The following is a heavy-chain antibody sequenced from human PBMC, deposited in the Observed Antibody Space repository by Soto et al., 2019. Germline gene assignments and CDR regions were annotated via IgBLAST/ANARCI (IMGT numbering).Heavy chain of an antibody. Sequence: PGESLKISCKGSGYIFANDWIAWVRQMPGKGLEWMGIIFPGDSDTRYSPSFQGQVTISADKSINTAYLQWSSLKASDTAVYYCARRVAAHPYLDFWGQGALVTVSS. V-gene: IGHV5-51*01. CDR3: ARRVAAHPYLDF. D-gene: IGHD6-6*01. J-gene: IGHJ4*02. CDR2: IFPGDSDT. CDR1: GYIFANDW.